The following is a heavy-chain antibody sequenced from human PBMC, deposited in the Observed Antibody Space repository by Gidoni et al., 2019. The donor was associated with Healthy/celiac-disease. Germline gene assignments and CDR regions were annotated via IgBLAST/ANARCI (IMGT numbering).Heavy chain of an antibody. CDR3: ARADIVVVPAAIRGQQYYYYGMDV. J-gene: IGHJ6*02. CDR1: GFTFSSYS. CDR2: ISSSSSYI. V-gene: IGHV3-21*01. D-gene: IGHD2-2*01. Sequence: EVQLVESGGGLVKPGGSLRLSCAASGFTFSSYSMNWVRQAPGKGLEWVSSISSSSSYIYYADSVKGRFTISRDNAKNSLYLQMNSLRAEDTAVYYCARADIVVVPAAIRGQQYYYYGMDVWGQGTTVTVSS.